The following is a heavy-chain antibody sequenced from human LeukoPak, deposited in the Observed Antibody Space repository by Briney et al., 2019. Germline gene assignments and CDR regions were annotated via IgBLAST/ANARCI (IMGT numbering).Heavy chain of an antibody. V-gene: IGHV3-30*18. CDR1: GFTFSSYG. CDR3: AKGFFALPTSVGLSYYDFWSGYSETYYFDY. Sequence: GGSLRLSCAASGFTFSSYGMHWVRQAPGKGLEWVAVISYDGSNKYYADSVKGRFTISRDNSKNTLYLQMNSLRAEDTAVYYCAKGFFALPTSVGLSYYDFWSGYSETYYFDYWGQGTLVTVSS. J-gene: IGHJ4*02. CDR2: ISYDGSNK. D-gene: IGHD3-3*01.